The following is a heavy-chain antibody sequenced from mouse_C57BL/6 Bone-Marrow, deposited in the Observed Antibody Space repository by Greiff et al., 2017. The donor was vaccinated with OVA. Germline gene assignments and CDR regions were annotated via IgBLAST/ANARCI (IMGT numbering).Heavy chain of an antibody. J-gene: IGHJ3*01. D-gene: IGHD2-3*01. CDR3: ARGGYYEAY. CDR1: GYTFTSYW. Sequence: QVHVKQPGAELVRPGSSVKLSCKASGYTFTSYWMDWVKQRPGQGLEWIGNIYPSDSETHYNQKFKDKATLTVDKSSSTAYMQLSSLTSEDSAVYYCARGGYYEAYWGQGTLVTVSA. CDR2: IYPSDSET. V-gene: IGHV1-61*01.